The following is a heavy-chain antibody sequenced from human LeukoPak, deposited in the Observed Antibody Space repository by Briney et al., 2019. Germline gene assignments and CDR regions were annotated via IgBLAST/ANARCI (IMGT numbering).Heavy chain of an antibody. CDR3: ARIYDSSGYDDALDI. J-gene: IGHJ3*02. CDR2: ISYDGSNK. CDR1: GFTFSSYG. V-gene: IGHV3-30*03. D-gene: IGHD3-22*01. Sequence: GGSLRLSCAASGFTFSSYGMHWVRQAPGKGLEWVAVISYDGSNKYYADSVKGRFTISRDNSKNTLYLQMNSLRAEDTAVYYCARIYDSSGYDDALDIWGQGTMVTVSS.